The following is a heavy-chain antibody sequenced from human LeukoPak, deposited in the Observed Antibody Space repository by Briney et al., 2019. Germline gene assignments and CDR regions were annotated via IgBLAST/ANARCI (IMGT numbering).Heavy chain of an antibody. V-gene: IGHV4-34*01. CDR1: GGSFSGYY. Sequence: SETLSLTCAVYGGSFSGYYWSWLRQPPGKGLEWIGEINHSGSTNYNPSLKSRVTISADTSRNQLSLKLSSVTAADTAVYYCARGGYTTTWRKNWFDPWGQGILVTVSS. J-gene: IGHJ5*02. CDR2: INHSGST. CDR3: ARGGYTTTWRKNWFDP. D-gene: IGHD6-13*01.